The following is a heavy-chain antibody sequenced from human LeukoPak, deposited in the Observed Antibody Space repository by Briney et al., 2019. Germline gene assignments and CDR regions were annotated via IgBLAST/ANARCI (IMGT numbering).Heavy chain of an antibody. Sequence: GGSLRLSCAASGFTFSSYWMSWVRQAPGKGLEWVANIKQDGSDKYYVDSVKGRFTIPRDNAKNSLYLQMNSLRAEDTAVYYCARVRPYSSSLYAYYGMDVWGQGTTVTVSS. V-gene: IGHV3-7*04. CDR2: IKQDGSDK. CDR3: ARVRPYSSSLYAYYGMDV. CDR1: GFTFSSYW. D-gene: IGHD6-13*01. J-gene: IGHJ6*02.